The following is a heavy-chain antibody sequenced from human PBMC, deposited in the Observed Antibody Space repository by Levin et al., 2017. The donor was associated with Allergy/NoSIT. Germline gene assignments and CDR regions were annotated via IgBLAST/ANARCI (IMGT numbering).Heavy chain of an antibody. CDR3: ARTYSSSWYGWFDP. CDR1: GYSFTRYW. J-gene: IGHJ5*02. D-gene: IGHD6-13*01. Sequence: RGESLKISCKASGYSFTRYWIGWVRQMPGKGLEWMGIIQPGDSDVRYSPSFQGQVTISVDRSITTAYLQWSSLKAADTAMYYCARTYSSSWYGWFDPWGQGTLVTVSS. V-gene: IGHV5-51*01. CDR2: IQPGDSDV.